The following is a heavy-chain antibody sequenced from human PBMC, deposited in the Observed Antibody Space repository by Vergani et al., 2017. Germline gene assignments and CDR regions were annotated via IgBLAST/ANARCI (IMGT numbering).Heavy chain of an antibody. CDR2: IIPILGTA. J-gene: IGHJ3*02. Sequence: QVQLVQSGAEVKKPGSSVKVSCKASGGTFSSYAISWVRQAPGQGLEWMGRIIPILGTANYAQKFQGRVKITADESTSTAYMELGRLRSDEPAVYYCARDTRVLENGNYPVGAVDIWGQGTMVTVSS. CDR3: ARDTRVLENGNYPVGAVDI. V-gene: IGHV1-69*11. D-gene: IGHD1-7*01. CDR1: GGTFSSYA.